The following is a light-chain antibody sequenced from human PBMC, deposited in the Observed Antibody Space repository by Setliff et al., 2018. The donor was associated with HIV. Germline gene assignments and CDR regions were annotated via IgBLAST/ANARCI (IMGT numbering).Light chain of an antibody. J-gene: IGLJ1*01. CDR1: SSDIGSWNF. V-gene: IGLV2-14*01. Sequence: QSALAQPASVSGSPGQSITISCTGSSSDIGSWNFVSWYQQYPDEAPKTMIYEVSKRPSGVSDRFSGSKSGYTASLTISGLQPDDEADYYCYSYTSSSTSVFGTGTKVTVL. CDR2: EVS. CDR3: YSYTSSSTSV.